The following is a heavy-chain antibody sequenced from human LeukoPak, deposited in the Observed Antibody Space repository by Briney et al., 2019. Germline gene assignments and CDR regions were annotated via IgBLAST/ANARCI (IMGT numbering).Heavy chain of an antibody. D-gene: IGHD1-26*01. J-gene: IGHJ4*02. CDR3: SRDSGRSHWSQTPDY. CDR1: GFDFSTYA. V-gene: IGHV3-21*01. CDR2: ISTMSNYI. Sequence: GGSLRLSCAAPGFDFSTYAINWVRQAPGKGLEWVSSISTMSNYIFYGDSVKGRFTISRDNAKNSVYLQMNSLRPEDTAVYYCSRDSGRSHWSQTPDYWGQGTLVTVSS.